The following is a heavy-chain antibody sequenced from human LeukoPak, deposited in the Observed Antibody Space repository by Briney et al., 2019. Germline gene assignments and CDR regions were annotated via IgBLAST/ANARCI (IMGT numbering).Heavy chain of an antibody. CDR1: GYTFTSYG. CDR3: ARVNPGELPPAVGTFDY. J-gene: IGHJ4*02. Sequence: ASVKVSCKASGYTFTSYGISWVRQAPGQGLEWMGWISAYNGNTNYAQKLQGRVTMTTDTSTSTAYMELRSLRSDDTAVYYCARVNPGELPPAVGTFDYWGQGTLVTVSS. CDR2: ISAYNGNT. D-gene: IGHD1-26*01. V-gene: IGHV1-18*01.